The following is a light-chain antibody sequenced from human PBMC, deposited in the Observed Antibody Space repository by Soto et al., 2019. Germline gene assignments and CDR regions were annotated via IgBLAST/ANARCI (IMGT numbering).Light chain of an antibody. CDR2: DVS. V-gene: IGLV2-11*01. CDR1: SSDVGGYNY. J-gene: IGLJ1*01. Sequence: QSVLTQPGSVSGSPGQSVTISCTGTSSDVGGYNYVSWYQQHPGKAPKLMIYDVSKRPSGVPDRFSGSKSGNTASLTISGLQAEDEAAYYCCSYAGSPYVFGTGTKVTVL. CDR3: CSYAGSPYV.